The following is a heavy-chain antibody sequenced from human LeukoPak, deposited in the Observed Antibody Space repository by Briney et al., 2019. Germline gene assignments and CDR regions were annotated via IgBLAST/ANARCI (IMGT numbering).Heavy chain of an antibody. CDR2: INPSGGST. V-gene: IGHV1-46*01. CDR1: GYTFTSYY. D-gene: IGHD3-10*01. CDR3: ASGARGALVWFDP. Sequence: ASVKVSCKASGYTFTSYYMHWVRQAPGQGLEWMGIINPSGGSTSYAQKFQGRVTMTRDTSISTAYMELSRLRSDDTAVYYCASGARGALVWFDPWGQGTLVTVSS. J-gene: IGHJ5*02.